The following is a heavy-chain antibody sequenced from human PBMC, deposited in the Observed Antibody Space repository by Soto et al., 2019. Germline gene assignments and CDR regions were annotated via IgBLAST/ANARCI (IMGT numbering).Heavy chain of an antibody. Sequence: QVQLQQWGAGLLKPSETLSLTCAVYGGSFSGYYWSWIRQPPGKGLEWIGEINHSGSTNYNPSLRSRVTRSVDTSKTRFSLELSSVTAADTAVSDCGGGGVAGTYYYYYYGMDVWGQGTTVTVSS. J-gene: IGHJ6*02. CDR3: GGGGVAGTYYYYYYGMDV. D-gene: IGHD6-19*01. CDR2: INHSGST. CDR1: GGSFSGYY. V-gene: IGHV4-34*01.